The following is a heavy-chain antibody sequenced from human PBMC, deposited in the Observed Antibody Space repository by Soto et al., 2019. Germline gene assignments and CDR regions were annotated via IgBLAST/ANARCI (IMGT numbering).Heavy chain of an antibody. V-gene: IGHV4-38-2*02. J-gene: IGHJ6*02. CDR2: IYHSGST. CDR1: GYSISSGYY. CDR3: ARDSARTYYYYGMDV. Sequence: SETLSLTCAVSGYSISSGYYWGWIRQPPGKGLEWIGGIYHSGSTYYNPSLKSRVTISVDTSKNQFSLKLSSVTAADTAVYYCARDSARTYYYYGMDVWGQGTTVTVSS. D-gene: IGHD3-10*01.